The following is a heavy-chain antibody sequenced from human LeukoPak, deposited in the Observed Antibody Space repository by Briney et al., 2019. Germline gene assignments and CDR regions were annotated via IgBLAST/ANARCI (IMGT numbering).Heavy chain of an antibody. CDR2: IYYSGST. V-gene: IGHV4-39*01. Sequence: PSETLSLTCTVSGGSISSSSYYWGWIRQPPGKKLEWIVNIYYSGSTYYNPSLKSRVTISVYTSKNKFSLKLSSVTTADTAVYYCAADYGDYYFDSWGQGTLVTVSS. CDR1: GGSISSSSYY. D-gene: IGHD4-17*01. CDR3: AADYGDYYFDS. J-gene: IGHJ4*02.